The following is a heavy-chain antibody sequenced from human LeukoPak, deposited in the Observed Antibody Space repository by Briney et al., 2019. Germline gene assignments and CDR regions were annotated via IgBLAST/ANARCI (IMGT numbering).Heavy chain of an antibody. CDR2: IYPGDSDT. CDR3: ARYQDPHTDYYGMDA. J-gene: IGHJ6*02. Sequence: GESLKISCKGSGYIFTSYWIGWVRQMPGKGLEWMGIIYPGDSDTRYSPSFQGQVTISADKSISTAYLQWSSLKASDTAMYYCARYQDPHTDYYGMDAWGQGTTVTVSS. V-gene: IGHV5-51*01. CDR1: GYIFTSYW. D-gene: IGHD2-2*01.